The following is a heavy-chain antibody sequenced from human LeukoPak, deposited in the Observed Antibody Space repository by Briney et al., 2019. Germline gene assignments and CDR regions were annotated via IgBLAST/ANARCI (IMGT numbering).Heavy chain of an antibody. CDR3: AKVSGSGLDV. Sequence: PGRSLRLSCVASGFTFSSYGMHWVRQAPGKGLEWVAVISYDGSNKYYADSVKGRYTISRDNSKNTLYLQMNSLRAEDTAVYYCAKVSGSGLDVWGKGTTVTVSS. V-gene: IGHV3-30*18. CDR2: ISYDGSNK. J-gene: IGHJ6*04. CDR1: GFTFSSYG. D-gene: IGHD3-10*01.